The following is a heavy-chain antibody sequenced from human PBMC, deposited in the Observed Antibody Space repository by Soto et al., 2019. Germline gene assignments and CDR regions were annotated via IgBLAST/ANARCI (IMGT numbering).Heavy chain of an antibody. Sequence: QVQLGQSVAEVKKPGASVKVSCKASGYTFTSYGISRVRQEPGQGREWMGGISAYNGNTKYAQKLQRIVTMTTHTSKSTAHRELRSLISDDTAVYYCARDEVYGDSPSGAFDIWGPVSMVAVAS. CDR2: ISAYNGNT. CDR3: ARDEVYGDSPSGAFDI. V-gene: IGHV1-18*01. CDR1: GYTFTSYG. J-gene: IGHJ3*02. D-gene: IGHD4-17*01.